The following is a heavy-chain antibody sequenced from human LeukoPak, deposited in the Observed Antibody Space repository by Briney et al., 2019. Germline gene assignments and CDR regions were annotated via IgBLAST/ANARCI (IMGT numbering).Heavy chain of an antibody. D-gene: IGHD3-22*01. J-gene: IGHJ3*02. CDR2: ISGSGGST. V-gene: IGHV3-23*01. Sequence: PGGSLRLSCAASGFTFSSYAMSWVRQAPGKGLEWVSAISGSGGSTYYADSVKGRFTISRDNSKNTLYLQMNSLRAEDTAVYYCAPDGSSGYSTPDAFDIWGQGTMVTVSS. CDR3: APDGSSGYSTPDAFDI. CDR1: GFTFSSYA.